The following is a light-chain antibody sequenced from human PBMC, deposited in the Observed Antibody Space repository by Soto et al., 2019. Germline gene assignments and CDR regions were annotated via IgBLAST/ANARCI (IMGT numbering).Light chain of an antibody. J-gene: IGKJ4*01. Sequence: DIQMTQSPSTLSASVGDRVTITCRASQSISSWLAWYQQKPGKAPNLLIYDASSLESGVPSRFSGSASGTEFALTIISLQPDDFATYYCQQYISYPLTFGGGTKVEIK. CDR3: QQYISYPLT. CDR1: QSISSW. V-gene: IGKV1-5*01. CDR2: DAS.